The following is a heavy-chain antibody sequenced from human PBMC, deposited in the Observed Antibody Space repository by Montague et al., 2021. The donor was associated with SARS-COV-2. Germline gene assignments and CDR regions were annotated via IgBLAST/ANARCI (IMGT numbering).Heavy chain of an antibody. D-gene: IGHD7-27*01. V-gene: IGHV4-59*08. CDR3: ARHANWDWYYFDY. Sequence: SETLSLTCAGDVDCGCSGTRGQIGRAHVWTPVSSVYSKQYGAGKYNPSLKSRVTISVDTSKNQFSLKLSSVTAVDTAVYYCARHANWDWYYFDYWGQGTLVTVSS. J-gene: IGHJ4*02. CDR1: VDCGCSGT. CDR2: SKQYGAG.